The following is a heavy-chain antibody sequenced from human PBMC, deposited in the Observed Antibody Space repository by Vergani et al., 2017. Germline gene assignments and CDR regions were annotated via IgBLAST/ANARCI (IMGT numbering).Heavy chain of an antibody. J-gene: IGHJ4*02. D-gene: IGHD3-10*01. CDR2: ISYDGSNK. CDR1: GFTFSSYG. CDR3: AKDGREGMVRGVMDY. V-gene: IGHV3-30*18. Sequence: QVQLVESGGGVVQPGRSLRLSCAASGFTFSSYGMHWVRQAPGKGLEWVAVISYDGSNKYYADSVKGRFTISRDNSKNTLYLQMNSLRAEDTAVYYCAKDGREGMVRGVMDYWGQGTLVTVSS.